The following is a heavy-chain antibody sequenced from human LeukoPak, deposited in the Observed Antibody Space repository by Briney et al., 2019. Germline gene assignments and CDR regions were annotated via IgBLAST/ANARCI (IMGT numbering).Heavy chain of an antibody. J-gene: IGHJ6*02. CDR2: IQNSAIYRAKI. CDR3: ARLSSTLYYSMDV. CDR1: GGSISSYY. Sequence: SETLSLTCAVSGGSISSYYWTWIRQPPGKGLEWVGYIQNSAIYRAKIKSSPSLQSRVSLSTDTSKNQVSLTVNSVTAADTAVYYCARLSSTLYYSMDVWGPGTAVTVSS. V-gene: IGHV4-59*08. D-gene: IGHD6-6*01.